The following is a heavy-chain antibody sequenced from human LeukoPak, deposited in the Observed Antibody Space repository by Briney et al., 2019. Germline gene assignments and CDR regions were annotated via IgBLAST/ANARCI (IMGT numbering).Heavy chain of an antibody. D-gene: IGHD2-2*02. Sequence: ASVKVSCKASGYTFTDYYTHWVRQAPGQGLEWMGWINPNSGGTNYAQKFQGRVTMTRDTSISTAYMELSRLRSDDTAVYYCARVPAAIHNWFDPWGQGTLVTVSS. V-gene: IGHV1-2*02. CDR2: INPNSGGT. CDR3: ARVPAAIHNWFDP. J-gene: IGHJ5*02. CDR1: GYTFTDYY.